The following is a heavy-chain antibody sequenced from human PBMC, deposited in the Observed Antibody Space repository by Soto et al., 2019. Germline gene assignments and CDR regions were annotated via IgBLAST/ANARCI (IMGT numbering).Heavy chain of an antibody. CDR2: IKQDGSEQ. V-gene: IGHV3-7*05. Sequence: EVQLVESGGGLVQPGGSLRLSCAASGFTFSGYWMSWVRQAPGKGLEWVANIKQDGSEQFYVDSVKGRFTISRHNAKNSLYLQMNTLRAEDTAVYYCAREAVWGQGTTVTVSS. CDR1: GFTFSGYW. CDR3: AREAV. J-gene: IGHJ6*02.